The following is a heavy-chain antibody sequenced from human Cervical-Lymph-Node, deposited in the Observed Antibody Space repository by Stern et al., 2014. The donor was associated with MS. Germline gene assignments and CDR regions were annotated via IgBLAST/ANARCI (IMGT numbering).Heavy chain of an antibody. CDR1: GASISSYY. J-gene: IGHJ6*02. V-gene: IGHV4-59*01. CDR3: ASSSDYRPFYYSGLNV. D-gene: IGHD4-17*01. CDR2: VFHTGST. Sequence: QMQLGQSGPGLVKPSETLSLTCTVSGASISSYYWSWIRQPPGKGLEWIGCVFHTGSTNYNSALQSRLTMSVDASKNQFSLNLSSVTAADTATYYCASSSDYRPFYYSGLNVWGPGTTVSVSS.